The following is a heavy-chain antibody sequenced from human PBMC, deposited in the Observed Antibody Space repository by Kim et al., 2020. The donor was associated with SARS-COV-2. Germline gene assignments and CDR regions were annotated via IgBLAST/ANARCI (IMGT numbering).Heavy chain of an antibody. J-gene: IGHJ4*02. V-gene: IGHV3-30*07. CDR3: ARSSRVWFGPATFDY. Sequence: VSVKGRLTISRDNSKNPLYLTMSSLRAEDTAVYYCARSSRVWFGPATFDYWGQGTLVTVSS. D-gene: IGHD3-10*01.